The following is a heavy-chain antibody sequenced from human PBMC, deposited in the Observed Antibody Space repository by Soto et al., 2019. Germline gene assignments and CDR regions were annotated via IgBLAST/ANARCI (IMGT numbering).Heavy chain of an antibody. CDR1: GYTFTGYY. D-gene: IGHD3-10*01. V-gene: IGHV1-2*04. CDR2: INPNSGGT. J-gene: IGHJ6*02. CDR3: ARATMVRSQLSTPAYYYYGMDV. Sequence: QVQLVQSGAEVKKPGASVKVSCKASGYTFTGYYMHWVRQAPGQGLEWMGWINPNSGGTNYAQKFQGWVTMTRDTSISTAYMELSRLRSDDTAVYYCARATMVRSQLSTPAYYYYGMDVWGQGTTVTVSS.